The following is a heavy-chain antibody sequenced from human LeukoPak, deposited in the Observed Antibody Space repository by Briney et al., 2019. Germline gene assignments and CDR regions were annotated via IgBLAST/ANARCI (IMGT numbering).Heavy chain of an antibody. D-gene: IGHD3-22*01. CDR1: GFTFSSYA. CDR3: AKDLGYYDSSGYFDY. Sequence: GGSLRLSCAASGFTFSSYAMSWVRQAPGKGLEWVSVISGSGGSTYYADSVKGRFTISRDNSKNALYLQMNSLRAEDTAVYYCAKDLGYYDSSGYFDYWGQGTLVTVSS. CDR2: ISGSGGST. J-gene: IGHJ4*02. V-gene: IGHV3-23*01.